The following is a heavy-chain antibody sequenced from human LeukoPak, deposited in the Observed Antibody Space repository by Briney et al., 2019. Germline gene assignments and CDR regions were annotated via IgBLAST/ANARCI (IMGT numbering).Heavy chain of an antibody. V-gene: IGHV1-24*01. Sequence: ASVKVSCKVSGYTLTELSMHWVRQAPGKGLEWMGGFDPEDGETIYAQRFQGRVTMTEDTSTDTAYMELSSLRSEDTAVYYCATVGAPVGYYGMDVWGQGTTVTVSS. J-gene: IGHJ6*02. CDR1: GYTLTELS. D-gene: IGHD1-26*01. CDR3: ATVGAPVGYYGMDV. CDR2: FDPEDGET.